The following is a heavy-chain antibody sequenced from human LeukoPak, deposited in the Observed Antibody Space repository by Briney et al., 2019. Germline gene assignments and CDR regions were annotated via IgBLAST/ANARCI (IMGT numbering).Heavy chain of an antibody. CDR2: ISGSGGSR. CDR1: GFTFSSYA. D-gene: IGHD3-22*01. CDR3: ARTRTAYYYDSSGSDWAFDI. J-gene: IGHJ3*02. Sequence: GGSLRLSCAASGFTFSSYAMSWVRQAPGKGLEWVSAISGSGGSRYYADSVKGRFTISRDNSKNTMYLQMNSLRAEDTAVYYCARTRTAYYYDSSGSDWAFDIWGQGTMVTVSS. V-gene: IGHV3-23*01.